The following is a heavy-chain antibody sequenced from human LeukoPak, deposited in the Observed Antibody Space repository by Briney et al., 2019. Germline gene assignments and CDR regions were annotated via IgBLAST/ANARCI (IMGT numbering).Heavy chain of an antibody. V-gene: IGHV1-69*04. CDR3: ARVRYTHRSLAFDI. CDR2: IIPILGIA. D-gene: IGHD1-14*01. CDR1: GGTFSSYA. J-gene: IGHJ3*02. Sequence: GASVNVSCKASGGTFSSYAISWVRQAPGQGLEWMGRIIPILGIANYAQKFQGRVTITADKSTSTAYMELSSLRSEDTAVYYCARVRYTHRSLAFDIWGQGTMVTVSS.